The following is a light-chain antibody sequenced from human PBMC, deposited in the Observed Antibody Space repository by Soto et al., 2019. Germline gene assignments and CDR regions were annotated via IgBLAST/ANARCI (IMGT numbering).Light chain of an antibody. CDR1: QSVSSN. V-gene: IGKV3-15*01. CDR2: GAS. J-gene: IGKJ2*01. Sequence: EIVMTQSPATLSVSPGERATLSSGASQSVSSNLAWYQQKPGQAPRLLIYGASTRATGIPARFSGSGSGTEFTLTISSLQSEDFAVYYCQQYNNWPYTFGQGTKLEIK. CDR3: QQYNNWPYT.